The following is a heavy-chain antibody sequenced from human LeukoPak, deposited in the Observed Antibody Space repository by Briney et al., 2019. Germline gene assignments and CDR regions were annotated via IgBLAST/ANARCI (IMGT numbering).Heavy chain of an antibody. CDR2: IVVGSGNT. CDR3: AADWQQPNYYYYGMDV. CDR1: GFTFTSSA. V-gene: IGHV1-58*01. D-gene: IGHD6-13*01. Sequence: GASVKVSCKASGFTFTSSAVQWVRQARGQRLEWIGWIVVGSGNTNYAQKFQERVTITRDMSTSTAYMELSSLRSEDTAVYYCAADWQQPNYYYYGMDVWGQGTTVTVSS. J-gene: IGHJ6*02.